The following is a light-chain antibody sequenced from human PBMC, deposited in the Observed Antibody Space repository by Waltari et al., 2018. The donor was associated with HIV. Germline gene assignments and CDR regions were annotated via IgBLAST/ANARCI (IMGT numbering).Light chain of an antibody. CDR2: DVS. Sequence: QSALTQPASVSGSPGQSITISCTGTSSDVGGYNYVSWSQQHPGKAPKLMIYDVSKRPSGVSNRFSGSKSGNTASLTISGLQAEDEADYYCCSYAGSSTPNWVFGGGTKLTVL. CDR3: CSYAGSSTPNWV. CDR1: SSDVGGYNY. V-gene: IGLV2-23*02. J-gene: IGLJ3*02.